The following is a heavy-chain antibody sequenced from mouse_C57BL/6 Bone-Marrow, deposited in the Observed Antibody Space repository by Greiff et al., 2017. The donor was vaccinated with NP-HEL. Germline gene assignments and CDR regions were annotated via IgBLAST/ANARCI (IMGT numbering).Heavy chain of an antibody. Sequence: QVQLQQPGAELVRPGTSVKLSCKASGYTFTSYWMHWVKQRPGQGLEWIGVIDPSDSYTNYNQKFKGKATLTVDTSSSTAYMQLSSLTSEDSAVYYCARVSTMVNWFAYWGQGTGVTVSA. J-gene: IGHJ3*01. V-gene: IGHV1-59*01. CDR3: ARVSTMVNWFAY. D-gene: IGHD2-2*01. CDR2: IDPSDSYT. CDR1: GYTFTSYW.